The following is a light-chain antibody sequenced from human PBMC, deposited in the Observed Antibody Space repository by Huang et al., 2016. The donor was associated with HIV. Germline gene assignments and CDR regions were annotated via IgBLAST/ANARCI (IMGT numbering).Light chain of an antibody. CDR1: QNINTH. CDR3: QQRVNGLT. Sequence: SPATLSFFPGQRVSLSCRASQNINTHLAWYQQRPGQSPRLLIYDASSRVPGVAARFSGSGSGTDFTLTISSLESEDFATYYCQQRVNGLTFGGGTKV. J-gene: IGKJ4*01. V-gene: IGKV3-11*01. CDR2: DAS.